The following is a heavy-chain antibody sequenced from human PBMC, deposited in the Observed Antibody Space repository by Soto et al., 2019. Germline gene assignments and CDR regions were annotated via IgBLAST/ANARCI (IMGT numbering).Heavy chain of an antibody. CDR1: GFTVSSNY. Sequence: EVQLVESGGGLIQPGGSLRLSCAASGFTVSSNYMSWVRQAPGKGLEWVSVIYSGGSTYYADSVKGRFTISRDNSKNTLYLQMNSLRAEDTAVYYCARENYYDSSGGGAFDIWGQGTMVTVSS. V-gene: IGHV3-53*01. CDR3: ARENYYDSSGGGAFDI. D-gene: IGHD3-22*01. J-gene: IGHJ3*02. CDR2: IYSGGST.